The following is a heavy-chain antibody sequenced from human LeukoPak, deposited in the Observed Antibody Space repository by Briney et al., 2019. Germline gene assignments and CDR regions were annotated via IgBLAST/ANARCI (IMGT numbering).Heavy chain of an antibody. D-gene: IGHD3-10*01. J-gene: IGHJ6*02. CDR1: GGSISSGGYY. Sequence: SETLSLTCTVSGGSISSGGYYWSWIRQHPGKGLEWVGYIYYSGSTYYNPSLKGRVTISVDTSKNQFSLKLSSVTAADTAVYYCARDRGPGLYGMDVWGQGTTVTVSS. V-gene: IGHV4-31*03. CDR3: ARDRGPGLYGMDV. CDR2: IYYSGST.